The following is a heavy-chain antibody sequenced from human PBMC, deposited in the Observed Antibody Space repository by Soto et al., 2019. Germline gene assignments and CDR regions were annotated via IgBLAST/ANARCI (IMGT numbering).Heavy chain of an antibody. V-gene: IGHV3-23*01. Sequence: EVQLLESGGGLVQPGGSLRLSCAASGFTFSSYAMSWVRQAPGKGLEWVSAIRGSGGSTYYADSVKGRFTISRDNSKNTLYLQMNSLRAEDTAVYYCAKDQGISSGLNDYWGQGTLVTVSS. J-gene: IGHJ4*02. CDR2: IRGSGGST. CDR3: AKDQGISSGLNDY. CDR1: GFTFSSYA. D-gene: IGHD6-19*01.